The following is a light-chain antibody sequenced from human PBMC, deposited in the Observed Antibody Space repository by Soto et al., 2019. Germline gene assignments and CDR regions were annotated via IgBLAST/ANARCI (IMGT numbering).Light chain of an antibody. V-gene: IGKV1-5*03. J-gene: IGKJ1*01. CDR3: QQYNSYPWS. CDR2: KAS. Sequence: DIQMTQSPSTLSASVGDRVIITCRASQSLTKWLAWYQHKPGRAPKLLIYKASTLQSGAPPRFSGGGSGTGFTLSISSLQHDDFAPYYCQQYNSYPWSFRQGTQVE. CDR1: QSLTKW.